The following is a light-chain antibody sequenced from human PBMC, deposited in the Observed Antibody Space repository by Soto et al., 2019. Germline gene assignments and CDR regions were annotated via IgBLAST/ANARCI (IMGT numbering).Light chain of an antibody. CDR3: GTWDISLSVV. Sequence: QSVLTQPPSVSAAPGQKVTISCSGSSSNIAKNYVYWYQQLPGTAPKLLIFDNDKRPSGIPGRFSGSKSGTSATLGITGLQTGDQADYYCGTWDISLSVVFGGGTKLTVL. CDR1: SSNIAKNY. CDR2: DND. V-gene: IGLV1-51*01. J-gene: IGLJ2*01.